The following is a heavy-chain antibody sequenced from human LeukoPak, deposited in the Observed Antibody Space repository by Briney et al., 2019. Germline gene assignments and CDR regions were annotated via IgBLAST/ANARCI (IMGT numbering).Heavy chain of an antibody. Sequence: GESLKISCKASGYTFTSYGISWVRQAPGQGLEWMGWISAYNGNTNYAQKLQGRVTMTTDTSTSTAYMELRSLRSDDTAVYYCARAVGYCSSTSCYFDYWGQGTLVTVSS. J-gene: IGHJ4*02. CDR3: ARAVGYCSSTSCYFDY. D-gene: IGHD2-2*01. CDR1: GYTFTSYG. V-gene: IGHV1-18*01. CDR2: ISAYNGNT.